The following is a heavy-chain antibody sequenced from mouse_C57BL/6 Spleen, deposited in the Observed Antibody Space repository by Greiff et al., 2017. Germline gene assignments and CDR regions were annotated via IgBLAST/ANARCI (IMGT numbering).Heavy chain of an antibody. CDR3: ARYYYGSSSLAY. J-gene: IGHJ3*01. D-gene: IGHD1-1*01. Sequence: VQLQQPGAELVRPGSSVKLSCKASGYTFTSYWLDWVKQRPGQGLEWIGNIYPSDSETHYNQKFKDKATLTVDKSSSTAYMQLSSLASDDAAVYYCARYYYGSSSLAYWGQGTLVTVSA. CDR2: IYPSDSET. CDR1: GYTFTSYW. V-gene: IGHV1-61*01.